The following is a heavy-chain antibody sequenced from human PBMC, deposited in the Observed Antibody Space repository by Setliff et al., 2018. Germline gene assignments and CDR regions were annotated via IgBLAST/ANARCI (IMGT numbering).Heavy chain of an antibody. CDR2: IHAGSSNT. J-gene: IGHJ4*02. V-gene: IGHV1-3*01. CDR3: ARMSTSGPHYDY. Sequence: ASVKVSCKASGYSFSSNAFHWVRQAPGQTLEWMGWIHAGSSNTLYSRRFQDRITISRDTFATTVHMELSSLRSDDTAVYYCARMSTSGPHYDYWGQGTLVTVSS. D-gene: IGHD2-8*02. CDR1: GYSFSSNA.